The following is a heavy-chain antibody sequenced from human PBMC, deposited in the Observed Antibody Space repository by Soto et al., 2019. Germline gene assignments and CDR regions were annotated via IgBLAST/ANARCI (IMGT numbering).Heavy chain of an antibody. D-gene: IGHD1-7*01. V-gene: IGHV3-49*03. CDR3: TRHRRGSQWNFPSQALEL. Sequence: PGGSLRLSFRVSGFTFGDYGMSWCRQAPGKGLEGVGVIRSKTFGGTAQCAASVKDRFIISSDDSVSISYLQMNSLKTDETAVYYCTRHRRGSQWNFPSQALELWGQGTLVTVS. J-gene: IGHJ4*02. CDR2: IRSKTFGGTA. CDR1: GFTFGDYG.